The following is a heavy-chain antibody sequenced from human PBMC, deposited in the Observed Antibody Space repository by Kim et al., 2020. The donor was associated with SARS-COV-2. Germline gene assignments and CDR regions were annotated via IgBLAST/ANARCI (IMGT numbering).Heavy chain of an antibody. V-gene: IGHV3-30*18. D-gene: IGHD2-2*01. Sequence: GGSLRLSCAASGITFSSYAMHWVRQAPGKGLEWVAVISYDGSNKNYADSVKGRFTISRDNSKNTLYLQMNSLRVEDTAVYYCAKDPACSSTSCTDYWGQGTLVTVSS. CDR3: AKDPACSSTSCTDY. J-gene: IGHJ4*02. CDR2: ISYDGSNK. CDR1: GITFSSYA.